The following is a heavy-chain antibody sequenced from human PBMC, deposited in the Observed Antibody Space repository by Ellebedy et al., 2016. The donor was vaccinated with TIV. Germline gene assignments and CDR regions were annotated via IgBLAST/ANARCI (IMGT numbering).Heavy chain of an antibody. D-gene: IGHD4-17*01. CDR1: GFTLPNYW. Sequence: GGSLRLSCAASGFTLPNYWMHWVRQAPGKGMVWVSRISTDGITTAYADSVGGRLTISRDNAKHTLYMQMNSLRAEDTAVNYGAREDYGDYAGGEGAFDIWGQGTMVTVSS. CDR2: ISTDGITT. V-gene: IGHV3-74*01. CDR3: AREDYGDYAGGEGAFDI. J-gene: IGHJ3*02.